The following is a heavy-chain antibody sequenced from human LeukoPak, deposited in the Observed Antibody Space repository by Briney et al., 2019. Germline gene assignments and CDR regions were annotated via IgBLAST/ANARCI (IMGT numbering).Heavy chain of an antibody. CDR3: ARGRGTNYYDSSGYYYFGY. CDR2: IIPIFGTA. V-gene: IGHV1-69*05. CDR1: GGTLSNYA. D-gene: IGHD3-22*01. J-gene: IGHJ4*02. Sequence: SVKVSCKTSGGTLSNYAINWVRQAPGQGLEWMGGIIPIFGTANYPQKFQGRVTITTDESTSTAYVELSSLRSEDTAVYYCARGRGTNYYDSSGYYYFGYWGQGTLVTVSS.